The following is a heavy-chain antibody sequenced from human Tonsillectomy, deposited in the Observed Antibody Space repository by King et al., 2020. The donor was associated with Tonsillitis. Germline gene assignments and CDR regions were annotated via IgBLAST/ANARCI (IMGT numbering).Heavy chain of an antibody. Sequence: VQLQQSGPGLVEPSQTLSLTCAISGDSVSSSNAAWNWIRQSPSRGLEWLGRTCYRSKWFNDYAVSVQSRITVNPDTAKNHFSLQLDSVTPEDTAVYYCAKGRPSYYGLDVWGQGTTVTVSS. CDR3: AKGRPSYYGLDV. CDR2: TCYRSKWFN. V-gene: IGHV6-1*01. J-gene: IGHJ6*02. CDR1: GDSVSSSNAA.